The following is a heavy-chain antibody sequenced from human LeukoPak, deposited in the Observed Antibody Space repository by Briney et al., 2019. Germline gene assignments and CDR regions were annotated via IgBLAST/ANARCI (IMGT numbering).Heavy chain of an antibody. J-gene: IGHJ5*02. Sequence: ASVKVSCKASGYTFTGYYMHWVRQAPGQGLEWMGWINPNSGGTNYAQKFQGRVTMTRDTSICTAYMELSRLRSDDTAVYYCARQDLEWFIWFDPWGQGTLVTVSS. V-gene: IGHV1-2*02. CDR1: GYTFTGYY. CDR2: INPNSGGT. CDR3: ARQDLEWFIWFDP. D-gene: IGHD3-3*01.